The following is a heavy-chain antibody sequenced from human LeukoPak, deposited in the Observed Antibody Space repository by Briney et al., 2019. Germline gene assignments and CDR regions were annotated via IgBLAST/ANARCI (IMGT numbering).Heavy chain of an antibody. CDR1: GDTFTNYD. D-gene: IGHD3-3*01. J-gene: IGHJ3*02. V-gene: IGHV1-2*02. Sequence: GASVKVSCKVSGDTFTNYDINWVRQATGQGLEWMGWINPNSGGTNYAQKFQGRVTMTRDTSISTAYMELSRLRSDDTAVYYCARPPPYDTSDAFDIWGQGTMVTVSS. CDR2: INPNSGGT. CDR3: ARPPPYDTSDAFDI.